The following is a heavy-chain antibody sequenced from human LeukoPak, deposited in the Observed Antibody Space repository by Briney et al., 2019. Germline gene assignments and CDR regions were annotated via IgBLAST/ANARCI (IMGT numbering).Heavy chain of an antibody. CDR1: GYTFTSYY. J-gene: IGHJ4*02. V-gene: IGHV1-46*01. CDR2: INPSGGST. Sequence: ASVKVSCKASGYTFTSYYMHWVRQPPGQGLEWMGIINPSGGSTSYAQKFQGRVTMTRDTSTSTVYMELSSLRSEDTAVYYCARVSNRYDSSGYSFRYWGQGTLVTVSS. CDR3: ARVSNRYDSSGYSFRY. D-gene: IGHD3-22*01.